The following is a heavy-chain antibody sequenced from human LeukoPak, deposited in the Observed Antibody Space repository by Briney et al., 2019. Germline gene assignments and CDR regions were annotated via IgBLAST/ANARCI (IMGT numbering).Heavy chain of an antibody. V-gene: IGHV3-23*01. CDR2: IYGSGEGQT. J-gene: IGHJ4*02. CDR1: GFSFRAYT. CDR3: AKDVKSDGVWDVDH. Sequence: GGSLRLSCAGYGFSFRAYTMNWVRQAPGQGLEWVSGIYGSGEGQTFYADSVRGRFTISRDDSRNLVFLHMDSLRVEDTALYYCAKDVKSDGVWDVDHWGRGTLVTVSS. D-gene: IGHD4-17*01.